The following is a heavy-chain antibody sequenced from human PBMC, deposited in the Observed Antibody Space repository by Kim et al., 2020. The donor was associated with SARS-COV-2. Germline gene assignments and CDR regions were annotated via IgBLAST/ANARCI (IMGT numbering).Heavy chain of an antibody. CDR1: GFPFSTFW. Sequence: GGSLRLSCVASGFPFSTFWMNWVRQAPGKGLEWLARIKDDGSETFYADSVKGRFTISRDNPKNSLYLQMSSLRAEDTAVYYCARGRYYGYLRGQGTRVTV. J-gene: IGHJ4*02. CDR2: IKDDGSET. CDR3: ARGRYYGYL. D-gene: IGHD3-10*01. V-gene: IGHV3-7*01.